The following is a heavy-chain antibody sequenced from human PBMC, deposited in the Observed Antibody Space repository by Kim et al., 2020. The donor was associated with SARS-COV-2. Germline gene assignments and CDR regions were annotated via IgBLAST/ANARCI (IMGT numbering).Heavy chain of an antibody. CDR1: GFTFSSYA. CDR3: AKAPAYYYGSGRRFDY. J-gene: IGHJ4*02. CDR2: ISGSGGST. Sequence: GGSLRLSCAASGFTFSSYAMSWVRQAPGKGLEWVSAISGSGGSTYYADSVKGRFTISRDNSKNTLYLQMNSLRAEDTAVYYCAKAPAYYYGSGRRFDYWGQGTLVTVSS. V-gene: IGHV3-23*01. D-gene: IGHD3-10*01.